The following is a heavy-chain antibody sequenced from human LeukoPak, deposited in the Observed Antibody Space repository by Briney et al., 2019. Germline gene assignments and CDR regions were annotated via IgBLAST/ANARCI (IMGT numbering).Heavy chain of an antibody. D-gene: IGHD3-16*01. J-gene: IGHJ2*01. CDR3: ARERTIRGYWYFDL. Sequence: PSETLSLTCTVSGGSISSYYWSWIRQSPGKGLEWIGYTYYSEITNYNPSLKSRVTISVDTSKKQFSLKLSSVTAADTAVYYCARERTIRGYWYFDLWGRGALVTVPS. CDR2: TYYSEIT. CDR1: GGSISSYY. V-gene: IGHV4-59*01.